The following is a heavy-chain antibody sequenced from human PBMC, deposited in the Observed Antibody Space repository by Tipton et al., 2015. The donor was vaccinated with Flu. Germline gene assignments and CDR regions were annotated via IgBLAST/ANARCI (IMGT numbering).Heavy chain of an antibody. D-gene: IGHD6-19*01. J-gene: IGHJ1*01. V-gene: IGHV4-31*02. CDR3: ARAGDSSGWYGEYFQH. CDR2: IYYSATT. Sequence: LSCTVSGDSISTGGYYWNWIRQHPGKGLEWIGNIYYSATTYYNPSLKSRVTISLDTSKKQFSLKLSSVAAADTAVYYCARAGDSSGWYGEYFQHWGQGTLVTVSS. CDR1: GDSISTGGYY.